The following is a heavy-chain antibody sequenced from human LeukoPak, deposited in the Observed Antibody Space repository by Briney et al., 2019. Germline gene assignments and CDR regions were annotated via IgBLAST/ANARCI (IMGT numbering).Heavy chain of an antibody. D-gene: IGHD6-19*01. Sequence: GGSLRLSCAASGFTFSNYAISWVRQAPGKGLEWVSTIRSSGGSTYYADSVKGRFTISRDNSENTLYLQMDSLTTEDTGVYYCAREQGQQWRRFDSWGQGSPVTVSS. CDR3: AREQGQQWRRFDS. CDR2: IRSSGGST. V-gene: IGHV3-23*01. CDR1: GFTFSNYA. J-gene: IGHJ4*02.